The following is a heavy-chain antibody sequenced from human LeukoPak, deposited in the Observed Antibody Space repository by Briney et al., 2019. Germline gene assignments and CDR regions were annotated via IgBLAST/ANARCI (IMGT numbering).Heavy chain of an antibody. V-gene: IGHV4-34*01. CDR2: INHSGST. CDR3: ARTKGRVPGVMSYFDY. CDR1: GGSFSGYY. D-gene: IGHD3-10*01. Sequence: SETLSLTCAVYGGSFSGYYWSWIRQPPGKGLEWIGEINHSGSTNYNPSLKSRVSISVDTSKNQFSLKLSSVTAADTAVYYCARTKGRVPGVMSYFDYWGQGTLVTVSS. J-gene: IGHJ4*02.